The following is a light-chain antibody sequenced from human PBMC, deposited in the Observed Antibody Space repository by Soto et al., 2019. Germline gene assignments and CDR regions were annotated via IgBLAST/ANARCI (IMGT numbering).Light chain of an antibody. CDR2: EVN. V-gene: IGLV2-14*01. J-gene: IGLJ1*01. CDR1: ISDISAYNY. CDR3: FSYSTSASLYV. Sequence: QSALAQPASVCGYPGQSITISCNGIISDISAYNYVSWYQQHPGKAPKLLIYEVNNRPSGVSDRFSGSKSGDTASLTISGLQADDEADYSCFSYSTSASLYVFGTGTKVTV.